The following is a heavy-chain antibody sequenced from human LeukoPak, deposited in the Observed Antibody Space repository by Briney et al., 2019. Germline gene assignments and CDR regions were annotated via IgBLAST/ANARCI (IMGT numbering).Heavy chain of an antibody. CDR2: IKQDGSEK. J-gene: IGHJ3*02. Sequence: GGSLRLSCAASGFTFSSYWMSWVRQAPGKGLEWVANIKQDGSEKYYVDFVKGRFTISRDNAKNSLYLQMDSLRAEDTAVYYCAKEADDYGGNDAFDIWGQGTMVTVSS. V-gene: IGHV3-7*01. CDR3: AKEADDYGGNDAFDI. CDR1: GFTFSSYW. D-gene: IGHD4-23*01.